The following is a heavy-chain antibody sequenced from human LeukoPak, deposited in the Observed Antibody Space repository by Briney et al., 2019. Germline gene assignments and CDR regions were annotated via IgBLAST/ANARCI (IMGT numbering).Heavy chain of an antibody. V-gene: IGHV3-33*06. D-gene: IGHD3-16*01. Sequence: GGSLRLSCAASGFTFSSYGMHWVRQAPGKGLEWVAVIWYDGGNKYYADSVKGRFTISRDNSKNTLYLQMNSLRAEDTAVCYCGKDGGKGLVPEYWGQGTLVTVSS. CDR1: GFTFSSYG. J-gene: IGHJ4*02. CDR3: GKDGGKGLVPEY. CDR2: IWYDGGNK.